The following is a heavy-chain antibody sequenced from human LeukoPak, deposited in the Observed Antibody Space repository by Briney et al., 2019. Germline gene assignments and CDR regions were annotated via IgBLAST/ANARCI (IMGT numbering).Heavy chain of an antibody. J-gene: IGHJ4*02. Sequence: PGGSLRLSCAASGFTLSSYGMHWVRQAPGKGLEWVAVTSYDGRKKYYVDSVKGRFTISRDTSKNTLYLQMNSLRTEDTAIYYCARDLGSSWALDYWGQGTLVTVSS. CDR1: GFTLSSYG. V-gene: IGHV3-30*03. CDR3: ARDLGSSWALDY. D-gene: IGHD6-13*01. CDR2: TSYDGRKK.